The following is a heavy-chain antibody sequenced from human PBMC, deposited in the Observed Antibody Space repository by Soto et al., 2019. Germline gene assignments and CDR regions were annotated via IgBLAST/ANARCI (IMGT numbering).Heavy chain of an antibody. CDR3: ARGGRITIFGVVTSYYYYGMDV. V-gene: IGHV4-34*01. CDR2: INHSGST. J-gene: IGHJ6*02. Sequence: SETLSLTCAVYGGSFSCYYWIWIRQPPGKGLEWIGEINHSGSTNYNPSLKSRVTISVDTSKNQFSLKLSSVTAADTAVYYCARGGRITIFGVVTSYYYYGMDVWGQGTTVTVSS. CDR1: GGSFSCYY. D-gene: IGHD3-3*01.